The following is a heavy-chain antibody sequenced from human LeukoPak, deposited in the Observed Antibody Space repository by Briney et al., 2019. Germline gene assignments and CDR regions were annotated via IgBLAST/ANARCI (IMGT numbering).Heavy chain of an antibody. CDR3: ARDHGDGAIYNWFDP. D-gene: IGHD4-17*01. J-gene: IGHJ5*02. CDR1: GFTVSSNY. Sequence: GGSLRLSCAASGFTVSSNYMSWVRQAPGKGLEWVSVIYSGGSTYYADSVKGRFTISRDNSKSTLYIQMNSLRAEDTAVYYCARDHGDGAIYNWFDPWGQGTLVTVSS. V-gene: IGHV3-53*01. CDR2: IYSGGST.